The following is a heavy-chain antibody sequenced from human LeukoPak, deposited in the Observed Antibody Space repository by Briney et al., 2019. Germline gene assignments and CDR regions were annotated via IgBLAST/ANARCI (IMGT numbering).Heavy chain of an antibody. CDR3: AKDTAAAGLVTR. CDR2: ISGSGGST. Sequence: QTGGSLRLSCAASGFTFSSYAMSWVRQAPGKGLEWVSAISGSGGSTYYADSVKGRFTISRDNSKNTLYLQMNSLRAEDTAVYYCAKDTAAAGLVTRWGQGTLVTVSS. D-gene: IGHD6-13*01. J-gene: IGHJ4*02. CDR1: GFTFSSYA. V-gene: IGHV3-23*01.